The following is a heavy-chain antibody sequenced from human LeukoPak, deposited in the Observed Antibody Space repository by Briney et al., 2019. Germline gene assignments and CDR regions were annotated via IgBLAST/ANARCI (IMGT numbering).Heavy chain of an antibody. Sequence: GGSLRLSCAASGFTFSSYGMHWVRQAPGKGLEWVAAIWYDGSIQCYADSVKGRFTISRDNSKNTLYLQLDSLRAEDTAVYYCARAGYCSGGSCYGSDYWGQGTLVSVSS. CDR1: GFTFSSYG. V-gene: IGHV3-33*01. J-gene: IGHJ4*02. D-gene: IGHD2-15*01. CDR2: IWYDGSIQ. CDR3: ARAGYCSGGSCYGSDY.